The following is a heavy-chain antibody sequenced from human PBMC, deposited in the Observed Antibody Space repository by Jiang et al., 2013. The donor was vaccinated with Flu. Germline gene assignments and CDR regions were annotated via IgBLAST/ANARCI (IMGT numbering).Heavy chain of an antibody. CDR2: IIPILGIA. J-gene: IGHJ4*02. CDR3: ARDKGVGYCSGGSCSHFDY. V-gene: IGHV1-69*04. Sequence: GQGLEWMGRIIPILGIANYAQKFQGRVTITADKSTSTAYMELSSLRSEDTAVYYCARDKGVGYCSGGSCSHFDYWGQGTLVTVSS. D-gene: IGHD2-15*01.